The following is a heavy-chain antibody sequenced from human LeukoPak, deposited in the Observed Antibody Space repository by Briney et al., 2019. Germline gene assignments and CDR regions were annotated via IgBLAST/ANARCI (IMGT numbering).Heavy chain of an antibody. Sequence: SETLSLTCTVSGGSISSGDYYWSWIRQPPGKGLEWIGYIYYSGSTYYNPSLKSRVTISVDTSKIQFSLKLSSVTAADTAVYYCARDYYDSSGYYDPQDNWFDPWGQGTLVTVSS. CDR1: GGSISSGDYY. CDR3: ARDYYDSSGYYDPQDNWFDP. D-gene: IGHD3-22*01. V-gene: IGHV4-30-4*01. J-gene: IGHJ5*02. CDR2: IYYSGST.